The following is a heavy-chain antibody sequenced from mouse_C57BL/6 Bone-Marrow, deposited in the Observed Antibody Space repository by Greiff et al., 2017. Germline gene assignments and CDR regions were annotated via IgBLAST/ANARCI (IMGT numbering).Heavy chain of an antibody. CDR3: ARDGSSYFDY. CDR2: IYPSDSET. J-gene: IGHJ2*01. V-gene: IGHV1-61*01. D-gene: IGHD1-1*01. CDR1: GYTFTSYW. Sequence: QVQLQQPGAELVRPGSSVKLSCKASGYTFTSYWMDWVKQRPGQGLEWIGNIYPSDSETHYNQKFKDKATLTVDKSSSTAYMQLSSLTSEDSAVSYCARDGSSYFDYWGQGTTLTVSS.